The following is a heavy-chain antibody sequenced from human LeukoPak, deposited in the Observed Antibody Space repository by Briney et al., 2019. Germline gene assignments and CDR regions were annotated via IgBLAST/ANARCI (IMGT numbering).Heavy chain of an antibody. CDR3: ASGDSSSLGSAY. CDR1: GFTVSSNY. V-gene: IGHV3-66*01. CDR2: IYSGGTT. Sequence: GGSLRLSCAASGFTVSSNYMSWVRQAPGKGLEWVSVIYSGGTTFYAGSVKGRFTISRDNSKNTLYLQMNSLRAEDTAVYYCASGDSSSLGSAYWGQGTLVTVSS. J-gene: IGHJ4*02. D-gene: IGHD3-22*01.